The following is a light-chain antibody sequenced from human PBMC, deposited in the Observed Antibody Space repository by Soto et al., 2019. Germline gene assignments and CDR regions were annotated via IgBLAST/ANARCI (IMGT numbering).Light chain of an antibody. CDR1: QSISSY. J-gene: IGKJ3*01. Sequence: DIQMTQSPSSLSASVGDRVTITCRASQSISSYLNWYQKKPGKAPKLLIYAASSLHSGVPSRFSGSGSGTDFALTISRLQPGDYATYDCHQSYSTPFSFGRSNKVDI. CDR2: AAS. CDR3: HQSYSTPFS. V-gene: IGKV1-39*01.